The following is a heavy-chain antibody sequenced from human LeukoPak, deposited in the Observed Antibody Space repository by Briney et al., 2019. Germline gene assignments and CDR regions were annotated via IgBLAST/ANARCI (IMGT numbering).Heavy chain of an antibody. CDR3: ARGSWDVDY. CDR1: GFTVSSNY. J-gene: IGHJ4*02. D-gene: IGHD1-26*01. V-gene: IGHV3-53*01. Sequence: PGGSLRLSRAASGFTVSSNYMSWVRQAPGKGLEWVSVIYSCGSTYYAHSVKGRFTISRDNSKNTLYLQMNSLRAEDTAVYYCARGSWDVDYWGQGTLVTVSS. CDR2: IYSCGST.